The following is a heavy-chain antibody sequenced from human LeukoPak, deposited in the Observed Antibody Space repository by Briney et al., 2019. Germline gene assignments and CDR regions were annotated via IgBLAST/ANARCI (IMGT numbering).Heavy chain of an antibody. CDR2: IYPGDSDT. V-gene: IGHV5-51*01. J-gene: IGHJ4*02. Sequence: GESLKISCKGSGYSFTSYWIGWVRQMPGKGLEWLGIIYPGDSDTRYSPSFQGQVTISADKSISTAYLQWSSLKASDTAMYYCAIAYSSSSGYSDYWGPGTLVTVSS. CDR1: GYSFTSYW. D-gene: IGHD6-6*01. CDR3: AIAYSSSSGYSDY.